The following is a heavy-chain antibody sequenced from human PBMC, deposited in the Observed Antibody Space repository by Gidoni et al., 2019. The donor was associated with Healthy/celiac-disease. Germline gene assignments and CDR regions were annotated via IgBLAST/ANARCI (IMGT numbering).Heavy chain of an antibody. CDR1: GFTFSSYA. CDR3: AKPPLYSSGWDYYFDY. J-gene: IGHJ4*02. CDR2: ISGSGGST. V-gene: IGHV3-23*01. D-gene: IGHD6-19*01. Sequence: EVQLLESGGGLVQPGGSLRLSCAASGFTFSSYAMSWVRQSPGKGLEWVSGISGSGGSTYYADSVKGRFTISRDNSKNTLYLQVNSLRAEDTAVFYCAKPPLYSSGWDYYFDYWGQGTLVTVSS.